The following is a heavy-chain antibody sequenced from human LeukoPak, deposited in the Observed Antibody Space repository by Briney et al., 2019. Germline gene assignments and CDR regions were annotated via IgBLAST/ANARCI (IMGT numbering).Heavy chain of an antibody. J-gene: IGHJ4*02. Sequence: ASVKVSCKASGYTFTSYGISWVRQAPGQGLEWMGWISAYNGNTNYAQKLQGRVTMTTDTSTSTAYMELRSLRSDDTAVYYCAGCTGGGSCYGVRYWGQGTLVTVSS. V-gene: IGHV1-18*01. CDR3: AGCTGGGSCYGVRY. CDR2: ISAYNGNT. CDR1: GYTFTSYG. D-gene: IGHD2-15*01.